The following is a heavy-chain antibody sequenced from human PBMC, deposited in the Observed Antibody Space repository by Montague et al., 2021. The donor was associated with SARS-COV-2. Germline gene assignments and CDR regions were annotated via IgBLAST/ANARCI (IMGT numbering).Heavy chain of an antibody. CDR3: ARGGYSGYWDY. CDR1: GGSISSRSYY. CDR2: IYYSGST. D-gene: IGHD5-12*01. V-gene: IGHV4-39*07. Sequence: SETLSLTCTVSGGSISSRSYYWGWIRQPPGKGLEWIGSIYYSGSTYCNPSHKSRVTISVDTSKNQFSLKLSSVTAADTAVYYCARGGYSGYWDYWGQGTLVTVSS. J-gene: IGHJ4*02.